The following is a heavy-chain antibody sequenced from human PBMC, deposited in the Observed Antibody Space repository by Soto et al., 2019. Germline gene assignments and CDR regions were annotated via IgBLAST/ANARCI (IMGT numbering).Heavy chain of an antibody. D-gene: IGHD3-3*01. CDR2: IYPGDSDT. Sequence: GESLKISCKGSGYSFTNYWIGWVRQMPGKGPEWMGHIYPGDSDTRYSPTFQGQVTISADKSISTAYLEWSSPKASDTAMYYCARRIFGVVIPNYFDYWGQGTQVTVSS. J-gene: IGHJ4*02. V-gene: IGHV5-51*01. CDR1: GYSFTNYW. CDR3: ARRIFGVVIPNYFDY.